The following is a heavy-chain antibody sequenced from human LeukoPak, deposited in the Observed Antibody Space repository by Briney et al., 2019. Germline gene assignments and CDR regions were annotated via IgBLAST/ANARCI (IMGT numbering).Heavy chain of an antibody. Sequence: GGSLRLSCAASRFTFSSYWMSWVRQAPGKGLEWVANIKEDGSQKYYVDSVKGRFTISRDNAKNSLFLQMNSLRPEDTAVYYCAKVWATRYFDYWGQGTLVTVSS. CDR1: RFTFSSYW. CDR3: AKVWATRYFDY. J-gene: IGHJ4*02. CDR2: IKEDGSQK. V-gene: IGHV3-7*03. D-gene: IGHD5-12*01.